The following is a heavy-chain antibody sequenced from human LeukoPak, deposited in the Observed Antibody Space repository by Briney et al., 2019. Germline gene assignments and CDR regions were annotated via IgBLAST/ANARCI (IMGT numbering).Heavy chain of an antibody. CDR2: ISAYNGNT. CDR3: ARVLGHLSGYYYPFDY. V-gene: IGHV1-18*01. CDR1: GYTFTSYG. D-gene: IGHD3-22*01. J-gene: IGHJ4*02. Sequence: ASVKVSCKASGYTFTSYGISWVRQAPGQGLEWMGWISAYNGNTNYAQKLQGRVTMTTDTSTSTAYMELRSLRSDDTAVYYCARVLGHLSGYYYPFDYWGQGTLVTVSS.